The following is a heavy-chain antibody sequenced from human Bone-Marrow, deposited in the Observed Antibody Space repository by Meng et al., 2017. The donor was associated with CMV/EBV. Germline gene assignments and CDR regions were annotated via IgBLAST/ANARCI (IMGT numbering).Heavy chain of an antibody. D-gene: IGHD3-22*01. Sequence: GESLKISCAASGFTFSSYSMNWVRQAPGKGLEWVSSISSSSSYIYYADSVKGRFTISRDNAKNSLYLQMNSLRAEDTAVYYCARDLEYYYDSSGYSGFVYWGQGTRVTGSS. V-gene: IGHV3-21*01. J-gene: IGHJ4*02. CDR3: ARDLEYYYDSSGYSGFVY. CDR1: GFTFSSYS. CDR2: ISSSSSYI.